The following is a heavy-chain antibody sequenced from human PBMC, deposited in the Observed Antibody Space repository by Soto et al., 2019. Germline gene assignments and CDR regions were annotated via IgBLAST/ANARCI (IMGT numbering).Heavy chain of an antibody. CDR1: GFTFSDYW. D-gene: IGHD3-22*01. V-gene: IGHV3-74*01. Sequence: EVQLVESGGGLVQPGESLRLSCSASGFTFSDYWMHWVRQGPGKGLVWVSRINPDGRSTNFADSVKGRFIVSRDNAKNTVYLQVNSLRAEDTAVYYCARGQTGGYYNAYWGQGTLVTVSS. CDR3: ARGQTGGYYNAY. CDR2: INPDGRST. J-gene: IGHJ4*02.